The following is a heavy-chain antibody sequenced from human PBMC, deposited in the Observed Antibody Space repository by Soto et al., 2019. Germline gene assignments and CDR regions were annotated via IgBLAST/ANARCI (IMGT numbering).Heavy chain of an antibody. D-gene: IGHD1-26*01. CDR1: GFTFSNYG. CDR2: IWYDGSNE. Sequence: QVQPVESGGGVVQPGRSLRLSCAASGFTFSNYGMHWVRQAPGKGLEWVAVIWYDGSNEFYAGSVKGRFTISRDNSKNTLYLQMNSLRAEDAAVYYCARGVGNYFYAMDVWGQGTTVTVSS. CDR3: ARGVGNYFYAMDV. J-gene: IGHJ6*02. V-gene: IGHV3-33*01.